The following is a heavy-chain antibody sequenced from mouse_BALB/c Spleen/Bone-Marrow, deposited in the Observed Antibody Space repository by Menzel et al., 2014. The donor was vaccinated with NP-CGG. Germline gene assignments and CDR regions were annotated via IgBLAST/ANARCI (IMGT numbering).Heavy chain of an antibody. V-gene: IGHV1-80*01. CDR1: GYTFSNYW. J-gene: IGHJ4*01. Sequence: QVQLQQSGAELVRPGSSVKISCKASGYTFSNYWMNWMKQRPGQGLEWIGQIYPGDGDTNYIGKFTGKATLTAGKSSSTAYMQLSSLTSEDSAVYFCASRGDYSYAMDYWGQGTSVTVSS. D-gene: IGHD1-1*01. CDR3: ASRGDYSYAMDY. CDR2: IYPGDGDT.